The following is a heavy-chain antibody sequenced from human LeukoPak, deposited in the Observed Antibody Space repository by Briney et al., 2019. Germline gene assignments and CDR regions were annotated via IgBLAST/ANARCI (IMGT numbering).Heavy chain of an antibody. J-gene: IGHJ6*03. D-gene: IGHD6-19*01. CDR1: GYTFTSYD. CDR2: MNPNSGNT. V-gene: IGHV1-8*01. Sequence: ASVKVSCKASGYTFTSYDINWVRQAPGQGLEWMGWMNPNSGNTDYAQKFQGRVTMTRNTSISTAYMELSSLRSEDTAVYYCARGEYQWLTQNYYYYYMDVWGKGTTVTVSS. CDR3: ARGEYQWLTQNYYYYYMDV.